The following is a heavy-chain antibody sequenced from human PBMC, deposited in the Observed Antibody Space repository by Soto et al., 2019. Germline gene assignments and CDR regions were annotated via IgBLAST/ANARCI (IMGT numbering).Heavy chain of an antibody. CDR2: IYYSGST. CDR3: ARSCEGSGWTIGY. CDR1: GGSISSSSYY. V-gene: IGHV4-39*01. D-gene: IGHD6-19*01. J-gene: IGHJ4*02. Sequence: QLQLQESGPGLVKPSETLSLTCTVSGGSISSSSYYWGWIRQPPGKGLEWIGSIYYSGSTYYNPSLKSRVTISVDTSKNQFSLKLSSVTAADTAVYYCARSCEGSGWTIGYWGQGTLVTVSS.